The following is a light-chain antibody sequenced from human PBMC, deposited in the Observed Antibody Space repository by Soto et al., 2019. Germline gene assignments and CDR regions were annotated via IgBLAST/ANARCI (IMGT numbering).Light chain of an antibody. CDR3: QVWDSSTHVV. CDR2: RDY. CDR1: NIGSKN. J-gene: IGLJ2*01. Sequence: SYELTQPLSVSVALGQTARITWGGNNIGSKNVHWYQQKPGQAPVLVIYRDYNRPSGIPARFSGSNSVNTATLSISRAQAGDEADYYCQVWDSSTHVVFGGGTKVTVL. V-gene: IGLV3-9*01.